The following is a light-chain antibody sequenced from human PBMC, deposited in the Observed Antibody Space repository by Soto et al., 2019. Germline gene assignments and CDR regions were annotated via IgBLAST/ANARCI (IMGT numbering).Light chain of an antibody. CDR1: QSLVYSDGNTY. V-gene: IGKV2-30*01. Sequence: DVVMTQSPLSLPVTLGQPASISCRSSQSLVYSDGNTYLNWFQQRPGQTPRRLIYKVSNRDSGVPDRFSGRGSGTDVTLKISRVEAEDVGVYYCMQGTHWALTVGGGSKVEIK. J-gene: IGKJ4*01. CDR2: KVS. CDR3: MQGTHWALT.